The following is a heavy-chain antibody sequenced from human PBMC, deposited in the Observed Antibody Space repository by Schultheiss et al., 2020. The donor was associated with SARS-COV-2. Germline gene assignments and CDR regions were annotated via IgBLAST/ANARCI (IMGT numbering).Heavy chain of an antibody. Sequence: ASVKVSCKAFGYAFTSSYIHWVRQAPGQGLEWMGWINPNSGGTNYAQKFQGRVTMTRDTSISTAYMELSRLRSDDTAVYYCARGGARYCSSTSCSTDYWGQGTLVTVSS. V-gene: IGHV1-2*02. CDR3: ARGGARYCSSTSCSTDY. D-gene: IGHD2-2*01. CDR2: INPNSGGT. J-gene: IGHJ4*02. CDR1: GYAFTSSY.